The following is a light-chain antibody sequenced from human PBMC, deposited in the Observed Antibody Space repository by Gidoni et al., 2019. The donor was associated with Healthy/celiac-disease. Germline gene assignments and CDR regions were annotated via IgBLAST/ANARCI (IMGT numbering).Light chain of an antibody. V-gene: IGKV1-39*01. CDR1: QSISSY. Sequence: DIQMTHSPSSLSASVGDRVTITCRASQSISSYLNWYQQKLGKAPKLLIYAASSLQSGVPSRFSGSGSGTDFTLTISSLQPEDFATYYSQQSYSTSVTFXQXTKLEIK. CDR2: AAS. CDR3: QQSYSTSVT. J-gene: IGKJ2*01.